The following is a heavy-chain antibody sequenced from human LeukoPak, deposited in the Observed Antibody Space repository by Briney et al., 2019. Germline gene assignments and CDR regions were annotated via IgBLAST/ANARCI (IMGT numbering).Heavy chain of an antibody. CDR3: ASLGGSGWHPTLVDY. D-gene: IGHD6-19*01. Sequence: SSETLSLTCTVSGGSISSGVYYWSWIRQPAGKGLEWIGSIYYSGSTYYNPSLKSRVTISVDTSKNQFSLKLSSVTAADTAVYYCASLGGSGWHPTLVDYWGQGTLVTVSS. V-gene: IGHV4-39*07. CDR1: GGSISSGVYY. J-gene: IGHJ4*02. CDR2: IYYSGST.